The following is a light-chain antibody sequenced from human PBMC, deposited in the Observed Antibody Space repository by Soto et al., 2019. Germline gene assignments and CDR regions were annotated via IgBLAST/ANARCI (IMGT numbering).Light chain of an antibody. CDR1: QTVSSSY. V-gene: IGKV3D-20*02. CDR2: GAS. CDR3: QQRTNWL. Sequence: EIILTQSPDTLSLSPGERATLSCRASQTVSSSYLAWYQQKPGQAPRLLIYGASSRATGIPDRFSGSGSGTDFTLTISRLEPEDSAVYFCQQRTNWLFGQGTRLEIK. J-gene: IGKJ5*01.